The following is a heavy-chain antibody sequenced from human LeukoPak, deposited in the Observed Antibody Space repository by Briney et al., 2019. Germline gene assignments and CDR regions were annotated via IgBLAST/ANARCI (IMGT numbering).Heavy chain of an antibody. CDR1: GYTFTSYW. D-gene: IGHD3-22*01. CDR2: IYPGDSDT. J-gene: IGHJ4*02. CDR3: AISYYYDSSGYYYFDY. V-gene: IGHV5-51*01. Sequence: GESLQISCKGPGYTFTSYWIGWVRQMPGKGLEWMGIIYPGDSDTRYSPSFQGQVTISADKSISTAYLQWSSLKASDTAMYYCAISYYYDSSGYYYFDYWGQGTLVTVSS.